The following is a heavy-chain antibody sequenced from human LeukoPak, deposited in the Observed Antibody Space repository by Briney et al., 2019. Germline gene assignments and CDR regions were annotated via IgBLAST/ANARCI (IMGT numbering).Heavy chain of an antibody. D-gene: IGHD3-3*01. CDR1: GGSISSYY. CDR2: IFTGGST. J-gene: IGHJ6*03. CDR3: ARERESITIFGVVKVDYYYMDV. V-gene: IGHV4-4*07. Sequence: SETLSLTCTVSGGSISSYYWSWIRQPAGKGLEWIGRIFTGGSTNYNPSLKSRVTMSVDTSKNQFSLKLSSVTAADTAVYYCARERESITIFGVVKVDYYYMDVWGKGTTVTVSS.